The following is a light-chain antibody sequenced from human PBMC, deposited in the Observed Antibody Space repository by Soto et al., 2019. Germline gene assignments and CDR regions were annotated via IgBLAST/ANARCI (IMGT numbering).Light chain of an antibody. J-gene: IGKJ5*01. CDR1: QSINSNY. CDR2: DTS. Sequence: EIVLTQSPATLSLSPGERATLSCGASQSINSNYLAWYQQKPGLAPRLVIYDTSRRAPGIPDRLTCNGSGTGFTLTISRLGPEDSAIYCCQQCGSSPTFGQGTRLEIK. CDR3: QQCGSSPT. V-gene: IGKV3D-20*01.